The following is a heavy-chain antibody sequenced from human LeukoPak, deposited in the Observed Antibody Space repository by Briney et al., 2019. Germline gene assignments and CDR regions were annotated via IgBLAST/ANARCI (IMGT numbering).Heavy chain of an antibody. CDR3: ARGEYGYNSYYFDY. V-gene: IGHV4-39*07. J-gene: IGHJ4*02. CDR2: IYSSVST. D-gene: IGHD5-24*01. Sequence: SETLSLTCTVSGGSISSNAYYWAWIRQPPGKGLEWIGSIYSSVSTNYNPSLKSRVTISVDTSKNQFSLKLSSVTAADTAVYYCARGEYGYNSYYFDYWGQGTLVTVSS. CDR1: GGSISSNAYY.